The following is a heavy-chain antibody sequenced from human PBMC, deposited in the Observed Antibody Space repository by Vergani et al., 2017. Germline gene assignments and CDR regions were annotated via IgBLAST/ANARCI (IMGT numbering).Heavy chain of an antibody. D-gene: IGHD3-10*01. CDR3: ARDYNGRGSPGCFDL. V-gene: IGHV3-33*01. CDR2: IWYDGSDK. Sequence: QVQLVESGGGVVQPGRSLRLSCAASGFTFGTYGMHWVRQAPGKALEWVAVIWYDGSDKYYADSVKGRFIISRDNSKNTLYLQMISLRAADTAVYYCARDYNGRGSPGCFDLWPWDPGHCLL. J-gene: IGHJ2*01. CDR1: GFTFGTYG.